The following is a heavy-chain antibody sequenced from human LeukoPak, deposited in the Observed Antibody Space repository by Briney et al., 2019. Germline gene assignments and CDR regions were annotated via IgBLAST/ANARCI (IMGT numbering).Heavy chain of an antibody. CDR3: ARGTLYRGWSYYLDF. V-gene: IGHV4-39*07. Sequence: SETLSLTCSVSGDSISLSFYYWGWIRQPPGKALEGIGGVYYSGTTSYNPSLKSRVTISVDMSKNHFSLRLRSATTADTAMYYCARGTLYRGWSYYLDFWGQGSQVTVSS. CDR1: GDSISLSFYY. CDR2: VYYSGTT. D-gene: IGHD6-19*01. J-gene: IGHJ4*02.